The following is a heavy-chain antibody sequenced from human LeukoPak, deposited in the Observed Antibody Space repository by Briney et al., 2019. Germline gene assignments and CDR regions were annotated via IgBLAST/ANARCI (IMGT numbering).Heavy chain of an antibody. D-gene: IGHD6-19*01. V-gene: IGHV1-24*01. J-gene: IGHJ5*02. CDR2: FDAEDGET. Sequence: ASVKVSCKVSGYTLTELSMHWVRQAPGKGLEWMGGFDAEDGETIYAQKFQGRVTMTEDTSTDTAYMELSSLRSEDTAVYYCATGYSSGWTWYNWFDPWGQGTLVTVSS. CDR3: ATGYSSGWTWYNWFDP. CDR1: GYTLTELS.